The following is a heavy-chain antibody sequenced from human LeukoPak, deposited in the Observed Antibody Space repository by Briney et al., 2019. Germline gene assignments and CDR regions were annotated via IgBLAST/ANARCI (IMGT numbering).Heavy chain of an antibody. V-gene: IGHV3-48*03. CDR3: ARDYLVGGTDAFDI. CDR2: ISGSGGTI. Sequence: KPGGCLRLSCAASGFTFSTYEMNWVRQAPGKGLEWVSYISGSGGTIYYADSVKGRFTISRDNAKNSLYLQMNRLRGEDTSVYYCARDYLVGGTDAFDIWGQGTMVTASS. J-gene: IGHJ3*02. CDR1: GFTFSTYE. D-gene: IGHD1-1*01.